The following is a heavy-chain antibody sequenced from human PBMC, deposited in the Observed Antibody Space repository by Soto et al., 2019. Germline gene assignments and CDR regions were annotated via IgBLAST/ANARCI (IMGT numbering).Heavy chain of an antibody. J-gene: IGHJ6*02. D-gene: IGHD2-15*01. CDR1: GFTFSSYG. Sequence: GGSLSLSCAASGFTFSSYGMHWVRQAPGKGLEWVAVIWYDGSNKYYADSVKGRFTISRDNSKNTLYPQMNSLRAEDTAVYYCARERVAFYYYYGMDVWCQGTTVTVPS. CDR3: ARERVAFYYYYGMDV. V-gene: IGHV3-33*01. CDR2: IWYDGSNK.